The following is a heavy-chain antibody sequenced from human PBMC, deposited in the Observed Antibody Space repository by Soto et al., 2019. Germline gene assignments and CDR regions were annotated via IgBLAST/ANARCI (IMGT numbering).Heavy chain of an antibody. V-gene: IGHV3-30*19. Sequence: QVQLVESGGGVVQPGTSLRLSCVGSGFTCRSYVIHWVRQAPGKGLECVALTSYDGSNKSYDDSVKGRFTISRDNSRNTVDVEMDTVRTEDTALYYCARWGATGGLHVWGQGTLVSVYS. CDR3: ARWGATGGLHV. J-gene: IGHJ1*01. CDR1: GFTCRSYV. D-gene: IGHD2-21*01. CDR2: TSYDGSNK.